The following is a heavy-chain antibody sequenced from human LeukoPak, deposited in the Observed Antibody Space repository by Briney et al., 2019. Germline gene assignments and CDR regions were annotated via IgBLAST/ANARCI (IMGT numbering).Heavy chain of an antibody. Sequence: SETLSLTCTVSGGSISSSSYYWGWIRQPPGKGLEWIGSIYYSGSTYYNPSLKSRVTISVDTSKNQFSLKLSSVTAADTAVYYCARQLPGIEVPIDYWGQGTLVTVSS. J-gene: IGHJ4*02. CDR1: GGSISSSSYY. CDR3: ARQLPGIEVPIDY. CDR2: IYYSGST. D-gene: IGHD6-19*01. V-gene: IGHV4-39*01.